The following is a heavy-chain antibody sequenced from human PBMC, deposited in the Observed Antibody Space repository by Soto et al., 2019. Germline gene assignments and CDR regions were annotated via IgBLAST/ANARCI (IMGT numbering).Heavy chain of an antibody. V-gene: IGHV1-69*06. CDR2: IIPTFGTA. CDR1: EDTFRKYA. Sequence: QVELVQSGAEVKKPGSSVKVSCQASEDTFRKYAISWVRQAPGQGLEWLGGIIPTFGTANYSQKFKGRVTITEETSANTLDLELSSLRSEDPAVSYCASTRYDSSAYYYWYLGLWGRGTLVPVSS. CDR3: ASTRYDSSAYYYWYLGL. J-gene: IGHJ2*01. D-gene: IGHD3-22*01.